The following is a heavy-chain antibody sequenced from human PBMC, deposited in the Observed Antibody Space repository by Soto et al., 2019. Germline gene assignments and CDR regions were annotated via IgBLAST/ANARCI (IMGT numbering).Heavy chain of an antibody. Sequence: QVQLVESGGGVVQPGRSLRLSCAASGFTFSSYGMHWVRQAPGKGLEWVAVISYDGSNKNYADSVKGRFTISRDNSKNTLYLQMNSLRAEDTAVYYCAKSPYGGRTGGSFDYWGQGTLVTVSS. CDR3: AKSPYGGRTGGSFDY. J-gene: IGHJ4*02. CDR1: GFTFSSYG. CDR2: ISYDGSNK. D-gene: IGHD1-26*01. V-gene: IGHV3-30*18.